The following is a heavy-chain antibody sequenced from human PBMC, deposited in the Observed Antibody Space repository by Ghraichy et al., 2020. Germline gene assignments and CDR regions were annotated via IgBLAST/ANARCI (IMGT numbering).Heavy chain of an antibody. Sequence: ASVKVSCEASGYTFTRYVISWVRQAPGQGLEWMGWISAYNGNTNYAQMLQGRVTMTTDTSTSTAYMELRNLRSDDTAVYYCARRTNDYGDYALDYWGQGTLVTVSS. CDR3: ARRTNDYGDYALDY. D-gene: IGHD4-17*01. CDR1: GYTFTRYV. V-gene: IGHV1-18*04. J-gene: IGHJ4*02. CDR2: ISAYNGNT.